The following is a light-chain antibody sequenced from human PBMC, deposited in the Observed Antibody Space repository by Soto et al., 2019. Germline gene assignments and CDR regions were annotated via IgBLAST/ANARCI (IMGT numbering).Light chain of an antibody. CDR3: HQSYSTPFT. V-gene: IGKV1-39*01. CDR2: AAS. J-gene: IGKJ3*01. CDR1: QSISSY. Sequence: DIQMSQSPSSLSASVGDRVTITCRASQSISSYLNWYQQKPGKAPKLLIYAASSLQSGVPSRFSGSGSGRDFTLSISSLQPEDFATYYCHQSYSTPFTFGPGTKVDIK.